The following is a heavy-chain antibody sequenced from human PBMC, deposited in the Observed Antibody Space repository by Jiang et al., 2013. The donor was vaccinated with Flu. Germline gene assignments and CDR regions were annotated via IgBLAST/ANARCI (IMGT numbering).Heavy chain of an antibody. CDR2: ISGSGGST. D-gene: IGHD4-23*01. Sequence: VQLLESGGGLVQPGGSLRLSCAASGFTFSSYAMSWVRQAPGKGLEWVSAISGSGGSTYYADSVKGRFTISRDNSKNTLYLQMNSLRAEDTAVYYCAKDPNDYGGNPENGFDYWGQGTLVTVSS. V-gene: IGHV3-23*01. CDR1: GFTFSSYA. CDR3: AKDPNDYGGNPENGFDY. J-gene: IGHJ4*02.